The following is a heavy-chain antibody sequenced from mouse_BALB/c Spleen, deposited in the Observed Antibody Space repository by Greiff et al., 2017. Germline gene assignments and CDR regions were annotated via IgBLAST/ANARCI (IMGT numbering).Heavy chain of an antibody. J-gene: IGHJ4*01. V-gene: IGHV1-54*01. Sequence: QVHVKQSGAELVRPGTSVKVSCKASGYAFTNYLIEWVKQRPGQGLEWIGVINPGSGGTNYNEKFKGKATLTADKSSSTAYMQLSSLTSDDSAVYFCARPLYDYDGGYAMDDWGQGTSVTVSS. D-gene: IGHD2-4*01. CDR3: ARPLYDYDGGYAMDD. CDR2: INPGSGGT. CDR1: GYAFTNYL.